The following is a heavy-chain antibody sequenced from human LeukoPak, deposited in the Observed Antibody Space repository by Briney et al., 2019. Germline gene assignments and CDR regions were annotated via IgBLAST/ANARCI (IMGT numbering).Heavy chain of an antibody. Sequence: ASVKVSCKASGYTFTSYGIRWVRQAPGQGLEWMGWISAYNGNTNYAQKLQGRVTMTTDTSTSTAYMELRSLRSDDTAVYYCAVGYSYGPPLFFDYWGQGTLVTVSS. CDR3: AVGYSYGPPLFFDY. CDR2: ISAYNGNT. J-gene: IGHJ4*02. CDR1: GYTFTSYG. V-gene: IGHV1-18*04. D-gene: IGHD5-18*01.